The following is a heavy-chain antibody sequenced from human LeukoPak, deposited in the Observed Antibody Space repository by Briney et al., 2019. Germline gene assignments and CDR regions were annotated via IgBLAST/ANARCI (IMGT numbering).Heavy chain of an antibody. CDR1: GFTFSSYA. Sequence: GSLRLSCAASGFTFSSYAMHWVRQAPGKGLEWVALISYDVSNKYYADSVKGRFTISRDNSKNTLYLQMNSLRAEDTAVYYCAKEMGSSGSTKYFFDNWGQGALVTVSS. J-gene: IGHJ4*02. D-gene: IGHD3-22*01. V-gene: IGHV3-30*18. CDR2: ISYDVSNK. CDR3: AKEMGSSGSTKYFFDN.